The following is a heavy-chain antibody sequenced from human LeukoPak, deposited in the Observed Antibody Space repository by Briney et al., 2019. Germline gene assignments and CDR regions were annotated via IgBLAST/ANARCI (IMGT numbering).Heavy chain of an antibody. V-gene: IGHV1-69*13. J-gene: IGHJ4*02. D-gene: IGHD3-3*01. CDR2: IIPIFGTA. CDR1: GGTFSGYA. CDR3: ARYDFWSGYYFDY. Sequence: GASVKVSCKASGGTFSGYAISWVRQAPGQGLEWMGGIIPIFGTANYAQKFQGRVTITADESTSTAYMELSSLRSEDTAVYYCARYDFWSGYYFDYWGQGTLVTVSS.